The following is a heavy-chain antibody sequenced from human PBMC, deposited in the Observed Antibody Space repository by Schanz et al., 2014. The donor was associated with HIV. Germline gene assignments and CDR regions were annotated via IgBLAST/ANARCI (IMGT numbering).Heavy chain of an antibody. Sequence: QVQLVPSGAEVKKPGASVKVSCKASGYTFINYDIHWVRQASGLGLEWMGWMNPSTGNSGYAQMFQVRGTMTRDTSISTAYLEVDSLKSEDTAVYYCARGPKWEGLMDVWGQGTTVIVSS. D-gene: IGHD1-26*01. CDR2: MNPSTGNS. J-gene: IGHJ6*02. V-gene: IGHV1-8*01. CDR3: ARGPKWEGLMDV. CDR1: GYTFINYD.